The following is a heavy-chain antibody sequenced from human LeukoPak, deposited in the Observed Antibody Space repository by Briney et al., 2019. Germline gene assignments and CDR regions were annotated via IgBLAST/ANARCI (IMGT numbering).Heavy chain of an antibody. V-gene: IGHV1-18*01. CDR2: ISAYNDNT. CDR1: GYSFVSYG. CDR3: ARDWTLGYCSSGSCQGSAFDI. J-gene: IGHJ3*02. Sequence: ASVNVSCKASGYSFVSYGISWVRQAPGQGLEWMGWISAYNDNTHYAQKLQGRVTMTTDTSTSTAYMELRSLRSDDTAVYYCARDWTLGYCSSGSCQGSAFDIWGQGTMVTVSS. D-gene: IGHD2-15*01.